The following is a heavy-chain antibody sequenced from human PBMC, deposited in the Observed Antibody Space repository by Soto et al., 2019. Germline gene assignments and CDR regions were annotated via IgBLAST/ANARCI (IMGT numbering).Heavy chain of an antibody. CDR3: VSIQTSGWPVVP. J-gene: IGHJ5*02. CDR2: IYPNTETT. Sequence: ASVKVSCKASGYSFSGYYIQWVRQAPGQGPEWLGWIYPNTETTDSSKKFQGRVTMTSDMSTRTVYMELRDVRSDDTDVYYCVSIQTSGWPVVPWGQGTLVNVSS. D-gene: IGHD6-25*01. V-gene: IGHV1-2*02. CDR1: GYSFSGYY.